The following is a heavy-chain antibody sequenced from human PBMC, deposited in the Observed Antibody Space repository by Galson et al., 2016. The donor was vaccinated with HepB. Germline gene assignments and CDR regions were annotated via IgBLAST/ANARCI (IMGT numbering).Heavy chain of an antibody. J-gene: IGHJ6*02. CDR1: GYNFISFH. V-gene: IGHV1-46*01. CDR3: ARASLWFGELFSDGMDV. CDR2: INPVGGST. D-gene: IGHD3-10*01. Sequence: SVKVSCKASGYNFISFHLHWVRQAPGQGLEWVGIINPVGGSTIHAQKFQGRVTMTRDTSTSTVYLELSSLRSEDTAVYYCARASLWFGELFSDGMDVWGQGTTVTVSS.